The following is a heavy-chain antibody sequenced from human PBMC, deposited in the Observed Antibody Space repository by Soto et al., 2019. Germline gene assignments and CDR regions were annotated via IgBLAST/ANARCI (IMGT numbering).Heavy chain of an antibody. J-gene: IGHJ6*02. D-gene: IGHD3-10*01. CDR2: IIPIFVTA. CDR1: GGTFSSYA. Sequence: SVKVFCKASGGTFSSYAISWVRQAPGQGLEWMGGIIPIFVTANYAQKFQGRVTITADESTSKAYMELSSLRSEDTAVYYCARDQGNYGFRPRGMDVWGQGTTVTVSS. CDR3: ARDQGNYGFRPRGMDV. V-gene: IGHV1-69*13.